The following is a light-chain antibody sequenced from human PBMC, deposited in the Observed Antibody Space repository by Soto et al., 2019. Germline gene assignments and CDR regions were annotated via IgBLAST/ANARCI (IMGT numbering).Light chain of an antibody. V-gene: IGLV7-46*01. CDR1: TGAVTSGHY. J-gene: IGLJ3*02. Sequence: QAVVTQEPSLTVSPGGTVTLTCGSSTGAVTSGHYPYWFQQKPGQAPRTLIYDTSNKYSWTPARFLASLLGGKAALTLSGAQPEDEAEYYCLLSYSGARAGVFGGGTKLTVL. CDR3: LLSYSGARAGV. CDR2: DTS.